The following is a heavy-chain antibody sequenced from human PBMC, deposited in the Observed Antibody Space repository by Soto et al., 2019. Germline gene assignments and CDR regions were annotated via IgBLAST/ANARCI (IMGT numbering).Heavy chain of an antibody. CDR2: ISSNGGST. CDR1: GFTFSSYA. J-gene: IGHJ5*02. D-gene: IGHD6-19*01. V-gene: IGHV3-64D*06. CDR3: VKDRSIAVAGTPWFDP. Sequence: PGGSLRLSCSASGFTFSSYAMHWVRQAPGKGLEYVSAISSNGGSTYYADSVKGRFTISRDNSKNTLYLQISSLRAEDTAVYYCVKDRSIAVAGTPWFDPWGQGTLVTAPQ.